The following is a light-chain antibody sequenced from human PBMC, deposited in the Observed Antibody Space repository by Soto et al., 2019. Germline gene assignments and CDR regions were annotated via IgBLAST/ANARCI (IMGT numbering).Light chain of an antibody. CDR1: SANIGAGYD. CDR2: GNN. V-gene: IGLV1-40*01. CDR3: QSYDSSLRVYVV. J-gene: IGLJ2*01. Sequence: QSVLTQPPSISGAPGQSITISCTGSSANIGAGYDVHWYQQFPGTAPQLLIHGNNDRPSGVSDRFSASKSGTSASLAITGLQAEDEADYYCQSYDSSLRVYVVFGGGTKLTVL.